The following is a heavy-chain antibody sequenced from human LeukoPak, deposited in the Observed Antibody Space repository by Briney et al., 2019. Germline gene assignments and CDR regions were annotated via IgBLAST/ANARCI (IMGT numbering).Heavy chain of an antibody. CDR1: GFIFSIYE. V-gene: IGHV3-48*03. J-gene: IGHJ4*02. CDR3: ATEREKYFDF. Sequence: GGSLRLSCAASGFIFSIYEMNWVRQAPGKGLEWVSYISSSGNTIFYADSVKGRFTISRDNAKNSLYLQMDSLRAEDTAFYYCATEREKYFDFWGQGTLVTVSS. CDR2: ISSSGNTI.